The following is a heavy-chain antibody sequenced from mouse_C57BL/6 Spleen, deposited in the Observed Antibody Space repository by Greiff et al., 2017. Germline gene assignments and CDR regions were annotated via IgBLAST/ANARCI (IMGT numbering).Heavy chain of an antibody. V-gene: IGHV1-62-2*01. D-gene: IGHD1-1*01. CDR3: ARHEDRDYGSSFYWYFDV. Sequence: VQLQQSGAELVKPWASVKLSCKASGYTFTEYTIHWVKQRSGQGLEWIGWFYPGSGSIKYNEKFKDKATLTADKSSSTVYMELSRLTSEDSAVYFCARHEDRDYGSSFYWYFDVWGTGTTVTVSS. CDR2: FYPGSGSI. J-gene: IGHJ1*03. CDR1: GYTFTEYT.